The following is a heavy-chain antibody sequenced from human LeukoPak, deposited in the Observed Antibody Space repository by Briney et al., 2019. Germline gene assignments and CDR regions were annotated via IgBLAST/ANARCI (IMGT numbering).Heavy chain of an antibody. Sequence: ASVKLSCTASGSTFTSYYMHWVRQAPGQGLGWVGIINPSGGSTSYAQKFQGRVTMTRDTSKSTVYMELSSLRSEDTAVYYCARARRGGYSGYLAGPFDYWGQGTLVTVSS. V-gene: IGHV1-46*01. D-gene: IGHD5-12*01. CDR1: GSTFTSYY. J-gene: IGHJ4*02. CDR2: INPSGGST. CDR3: ARARRGGYSGYLAGPFDY.